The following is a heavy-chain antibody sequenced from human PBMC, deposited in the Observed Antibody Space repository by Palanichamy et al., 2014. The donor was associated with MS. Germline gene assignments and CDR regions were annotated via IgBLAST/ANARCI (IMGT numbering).Heavy chain of an antibody. Sequence: EVQLVQSGAEVKKPGESLKISCKGSGYKFSNYWIGWVRQMPGKGLEWMGLIYPGDADPRYSQTTYSPSFQGQVTISADRSISTAYLQWNSLKPSDTAMYYCAREGAVAFDYWGQGTLVTVSS. CDR2: IYPGDADPRYSQT. CDR3: AREGAVAFDY. CDR1: GYKFSNYW. J-gene: IGHJ4*02. V-gene: IGHV5-51*01. D-gene: IGHD6-19*01.